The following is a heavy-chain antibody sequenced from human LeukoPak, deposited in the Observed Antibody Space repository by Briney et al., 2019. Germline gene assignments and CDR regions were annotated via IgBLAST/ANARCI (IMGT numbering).Heavy chain of an antibody. CDR1: GFTFSSYA. CDR2: ISGSGGST. V-gene: IGHV3-23*01. J-gene: IGHJ4*02. Sequence: GGSLRLSCAASGFTFSSYAMSWVRQAPGKGLEWVSAISGSGGSTYYADSVKGRFTISRDNSKNTLYLQMNSLRAEDTAVYYCARAGYSSGWYGPADYWGQGALVTVSS. D-gene: IGHD6-19*01. CDR3: ARAGYSSGWYGPADY.